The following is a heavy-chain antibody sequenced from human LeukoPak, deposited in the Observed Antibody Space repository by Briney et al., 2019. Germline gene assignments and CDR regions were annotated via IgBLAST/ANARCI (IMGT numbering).Heavy chain of an antibody. Sequence: PGGSLRLSCAASGFTFSSYWMHWVRQAPGKGLVWVSRINSDGSSASYADSVKGRFTISRDNAKNTLYLQMNSLRAEDTAVYYCASLAVAGTPGDYWGQGTLVTVSS. D-gene: IGHD6-19*01. CDR3: ASLAVAGTPGDY. V-gene: IGHV3-74*01. CDR1: GFTFSSYW. J-gene: IGHJ4*02. CDR2: INSDGSSA.